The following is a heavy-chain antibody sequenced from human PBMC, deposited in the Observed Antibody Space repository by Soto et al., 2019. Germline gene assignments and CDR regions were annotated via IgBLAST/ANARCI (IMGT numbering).Heavy chain of an antibody. CDR2: IKPDESEK. V-gene: IGHV3-7*01. J-gene: IGHJ5*02. Sequence: EVQLVESGGGLVQPGGSLRLSCTASGFTFSDSWMTWVRQARGKGLEWVARIKPDESEKKYADSLKGRFSISRDNAKNSMYLQMDSLRGEDTAVYYCVRGGSNYASWGKGTLVTVSS. CDR3: VRGGSNYAS. CDR1: GFTFSDSW. D-gene: IGHD4-4*01.